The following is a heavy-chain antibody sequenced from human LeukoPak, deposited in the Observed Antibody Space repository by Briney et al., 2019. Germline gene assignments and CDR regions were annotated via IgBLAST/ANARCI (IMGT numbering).Heavy chain of an antibody. CDR3: ARNFALGWATPPYYFDY. CDR2: IIPIFGTA. D-gene: IGHD6-19*01. V-gene: IGHV1-69*13. J-gene: IGHJ4*02. Sequence: RASVQVSCKASGGTFSSYAISWVRQAPGQGLEWVGGIIPIFGTANYAQKFQGRVTITADESTSTAYMELSSLRSEDTAVYYCARNFALGWATPPYYFDYWGQGTLVTVSS. CDR1: GGTFSSYA.